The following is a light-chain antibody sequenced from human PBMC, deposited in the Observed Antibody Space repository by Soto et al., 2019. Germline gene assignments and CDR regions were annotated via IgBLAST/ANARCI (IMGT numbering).Light chain of an antibody. J-gene: IGKJ1*01. CDR2: GAS. CDR1: QSVSSSY. Sequence: EIVLTQSPATLSLSPGERATLSCRASQSVSSSYLAWYQQKPGQAPRLLIYGASSRATGIPDRFSGSGSATDFTLTISRLEPEDFAVYYCQQYGSSPRTFGQGTKVDIK. V-gene: IGKV3-20*01. CDR3: QQYGSSPRT.